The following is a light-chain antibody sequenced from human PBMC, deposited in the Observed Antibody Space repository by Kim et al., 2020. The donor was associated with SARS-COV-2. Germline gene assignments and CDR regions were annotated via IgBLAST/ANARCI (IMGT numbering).Light chain of an antibody. CDR1: SSDVGGYNY. V-gene: IGLV2-14*03. CDR2: DVS. Sequence: QSITIACTGTSSDVGGYNYVSWYQQHPGKAPKLIIYDVSSRPSGISDRFSGSKSVNTASLTISGLQVEDEADYYCNSYTSSTTLFVFGTGTKVTVL. CDR3: NSYTSSTTLFV. J-gene: IGLJ1*01.